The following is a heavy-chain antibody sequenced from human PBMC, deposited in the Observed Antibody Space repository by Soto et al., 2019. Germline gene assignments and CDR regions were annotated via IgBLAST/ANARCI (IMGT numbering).Heavy chain of an antibody. D-gene: IGHD1-20*01. CDR3: ARSSGRRQVGIYDYGLDV. CDR1: GFALTDNY. V-gene: IGHV3-11*06. CDR2: SSSSGAYI. Sequence: QVQLVESGGGLVEPGGSLRLSCTGSGFALTDNYMTWIRQAPGKGLEWVSYSSSSGAYINYADSGKGRFTISRDNAYNSLYLQTDSLRAEGTAVYFCARSSGRRQVGIYDYGLDVWGQGTTVTVSS. J-gene: IGHJ6*02.